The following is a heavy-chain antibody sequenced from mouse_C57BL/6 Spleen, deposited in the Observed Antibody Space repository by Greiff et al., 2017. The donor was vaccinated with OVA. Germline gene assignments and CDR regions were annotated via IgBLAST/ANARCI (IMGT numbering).Heavy chain of an antibody. D-gene: IGHD2-13*01. CDR3: ASATRDYFGC. Sequence: VQLVESGGDLVKPGGSLTLSCAASGFTFSSYGMYWVRQTPDKRLEWVATISSGGSYTSSPDSVKGRSTISRDRAKNTLYLHMISLKSEDTAMYYCASATRDYFGCWGKGTTRTVSS. V-gene: IGHV5-6*01. J-gene: IGHJ2*01. CDR2: ISSGGSYT. CDR1: GFTFSSYG.